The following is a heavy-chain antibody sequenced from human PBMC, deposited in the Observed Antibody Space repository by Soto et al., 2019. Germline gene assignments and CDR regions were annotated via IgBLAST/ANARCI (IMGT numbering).Heavy chain of an antibody. D-gene: IGHD6-13*01. J-gene: IGHJ5*02. CDR3: ARPIAAAAGNWFDP. CDR1: GGSISSSSYY. CDR2: IYYSVST. Sequence: SETLSLTCTVSGGSISSSSYYGGWILHPPGKGLEWIGSIYYSVSTCYNPSLKSRVTISVDTSKNQFSLKLSSVTAADTAVYYCARPIAAAAGNWFDPWGQGTMVTVSS. V-gene: IGHV4-39*01.